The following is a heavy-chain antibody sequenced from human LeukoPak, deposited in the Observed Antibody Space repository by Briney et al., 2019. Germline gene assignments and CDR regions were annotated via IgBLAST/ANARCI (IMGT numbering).Heavy chain of an antibody. CDR2: GST. Sequence: GSTYYADSVKGRFTISRDNSKNTLYLQMNSLRAEDTAVYYCAKAPRDIVVVPAARGYYFDYWGQGTLVTVSS. J-gene: IGHJ4*02. CDR3: AKAPRDIVVVPAARGYYFDY. D-gene: IGHD2-2*01. V-gene: IGHV3-23*01.